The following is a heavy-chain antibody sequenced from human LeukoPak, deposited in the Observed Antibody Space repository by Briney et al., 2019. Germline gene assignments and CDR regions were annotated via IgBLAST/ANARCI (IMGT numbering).Heavy chain of an antibody. CDR3: ATLVYSGSRYHFDT. D-gene: IGHD1-26*01. CDR2: FLYTGTT. V-gene: IGHV4-59*02. CDR1: NGAAKTYY. J-gene: IGHJ4*02. Sequence: SETLSLTCSVSNGAAKTYYSTWIRQPPGQGLEWIGNFLYTGTTTYKASLDSRLIISVDKSKNTVSLKLFSVTAADTAVYYCATLVYSGSRYHFDTWGQGTLVTVSS.